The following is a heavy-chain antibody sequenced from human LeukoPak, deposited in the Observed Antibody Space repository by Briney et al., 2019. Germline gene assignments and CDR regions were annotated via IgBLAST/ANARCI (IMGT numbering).Heavy chain of an antibody. CDR3: ARGLSKLGWLRYPLDY. D-gene: IGHD5-12*01. J-gene: IGHJ4*02. CDR1: GGSISSGGYY. V-gene: IGHV4-31*03. Sequence: SQTLSLTCTVSGGSISSGGYYWSWIRQHPGKGLEWIGYIYYSGSTYYNPSLKSRVTISVDTSKNQFSLKLRSVTAADTAVYYCARGLSKLGWLRYPLDYWGQGTLVTVSS. CDR2: IYYSGST.